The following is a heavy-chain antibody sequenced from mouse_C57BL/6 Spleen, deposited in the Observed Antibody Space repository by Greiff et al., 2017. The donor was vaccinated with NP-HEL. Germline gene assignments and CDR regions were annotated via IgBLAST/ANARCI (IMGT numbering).Heavy chain of an antibody. J-gene: IGHJ3*01. CDR2: ISDGGSYT. CDR3: AREDYYGRGFAY. Sequence: DVQLVESGGGLVKPGGSLKLSCAASGFTFSSYAMSWVRQTPEKRLEWVATISDGGSYTYYPDNVKGRFTISRDNAKNNLYLQMSHLKSEDTAMYYCAREDYYGRGFAYWGQGTLVTVSA. V-gene: IGHV5-4*01. D-gene: IGHD1-1*01. CDR1: GFTFSSYA.